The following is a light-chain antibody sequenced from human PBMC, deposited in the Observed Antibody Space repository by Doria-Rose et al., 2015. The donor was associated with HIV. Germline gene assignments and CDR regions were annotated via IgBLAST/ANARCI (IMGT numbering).Light chain of an antibody. CDR3: QKSNTAPRT. CDR2: SAS. CDR1: QDINNY. J-gene: IGKJ1*01. V-gene: IGKV1-27*01. Sequence: SPSSLSASVGDTVTITCRASQDINNYLAWYQQKRGDPPKLLIYSASTLHSGVPSRFSGSGSGTEITLTITRLQPDDFATYFCQKSNTAPRTFGQGTRVEIK.